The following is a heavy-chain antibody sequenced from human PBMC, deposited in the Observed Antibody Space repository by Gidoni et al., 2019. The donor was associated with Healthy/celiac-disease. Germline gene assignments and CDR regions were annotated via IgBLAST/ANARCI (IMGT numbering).Heavy chain of an antibody. V-gene: IGHV3-48*02. CDR1: GFTFSSYS. CDR2: ISSSSSTI. Sequence: EVQLVESGGGLVQPGGSLSLSCAASGFTFSSYSMNWVRQAPGKGLEWVSYISSSSSTIYYADSVKGRFTISRDNAKNSLYLQMNSLRDEDTAVYYCARDCLVPFIAAAGTCYFDYWGQGTLVTVSS. J-gene: IGHJ4*02. D-gene: IGHD6-13*01. CDR3: ARDCLVPFIAAAGTCYFDY.